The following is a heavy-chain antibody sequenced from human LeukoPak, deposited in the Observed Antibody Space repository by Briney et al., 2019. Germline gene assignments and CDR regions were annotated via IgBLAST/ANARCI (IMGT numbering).Heavy chain of an antibody. D-gene: IGHD3-16*01. V-gene: IGHV3-15*07. CDR3: AKALGAGDVRYAFDI. Sequence: GGSLRLSCAASGFTFTNAWMNWVRQAPGKGLEWVGRIKSKADGETIDYAAPVKGRFTFSRDDSKNMLYLQMNSLKSEDTAVYYCAKALGAGDVRYAFDIWGQGTMVTVSS. CDR2: IKSKADGETI. J-gene: IGHJ3*02. CDR1: GFTFTNAW.